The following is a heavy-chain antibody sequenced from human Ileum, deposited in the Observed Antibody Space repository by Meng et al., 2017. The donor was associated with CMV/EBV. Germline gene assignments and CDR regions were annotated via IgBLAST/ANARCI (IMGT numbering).Heavy chain of an antibody. D-gene: IGHD3-22*01. CDR2: IHPGDSDT. J-gene: IGHJ5*02. CDR3: ARHVQRYYYESTGYSEEGNWFDP. CDR1: W. Sequence: WIGWVRQMPGKGLEWMGIIHPGDSDTIYSPSFQGQVTISADKSINTAYLQWSSLKASDTAMYYCARHVQRYYYESTGYSEEGNWFDPWGQGTLVTVSS. V-gene: IGHV5-51*01.